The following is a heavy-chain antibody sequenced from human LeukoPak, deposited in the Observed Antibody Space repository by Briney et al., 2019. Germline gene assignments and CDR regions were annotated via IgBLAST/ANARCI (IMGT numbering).Heavy chain of an antibody. V-gene: IGHV3-7*01. CDR2: IKQDGSEK. Sequence: GGSLRLSCAASGFTFSSYWMSWVRQAPGKGLEWVANIKQDGSEKYYVDSVKGRFTISRDNSKNTLYLQMNSLRAEDTAVYYCAKLAFILEGATSPDYWGQGTLVTVSS. J-gene: IGHJ4*02. CDR3: AKLAFILEGATSPDY. D-gene: IGHD1-26*01. CDR1: GFTFSSYW.